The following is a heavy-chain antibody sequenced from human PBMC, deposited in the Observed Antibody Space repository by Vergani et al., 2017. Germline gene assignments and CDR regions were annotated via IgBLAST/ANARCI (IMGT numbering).Heavy chain of an antibody. Sequence: QVQLVESGGGVVQPGRSLRLSCAASGFTFSTYGMHWVRQAPGKGLEWVAVISYDGRNKYYGDSVKGRFTISRDNSKNTVYLQMSSLRVEDTAVYYCARESYSYGFPVEVYFDFWGQGTLVTVSS. J-gene: IGHJ4*02. CDR3: ARESYSYGFPVEVYFDF. CDR1: GFTFSTYG. D-gene: IGHD5-18*01. CDR2: ISYDGRNK. V-gene: IGHV3-30*03.